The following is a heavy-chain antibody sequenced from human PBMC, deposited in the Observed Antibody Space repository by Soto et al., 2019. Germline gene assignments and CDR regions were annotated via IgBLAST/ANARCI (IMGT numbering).Heavy chain of an antibody. D-gene: IGHD6-25*01. CDR3: ARQGAALRDYYYGMDV. V-gene: IGHV1-69*13. Sequence: SVKVSCKASGGTFSRYAISWVRQAPGQGLEWMGGIIPIFGTANYAQKFQGRVTITADESTSTDYMELSSLRSEDTAVYYCARQGAALRDYYYGMDVWGQGTTVTVS. CDR2: IIPIFGTA. J-gene: IGHJ6*02. CDR1: GGTFSRYA.